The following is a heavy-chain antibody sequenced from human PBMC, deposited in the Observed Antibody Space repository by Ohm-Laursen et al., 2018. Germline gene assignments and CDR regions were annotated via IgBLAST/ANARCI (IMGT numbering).Heavy chain of an antibody. J-gene: IGHJ4*02. D-gene: IGHD5-24*01. CDR3: ARVGRWPRDFDY. Sequence: GSLRLSCTASGFTLSNYGMSWVRQAPGKGLEWVSAISTGGFTTFYADSVKGRFTISRDNAKNSLYLQMNSLRAEDTAVYYCARVGRWPRDFDYWGQGTLVTVSS. CDR2: ISTGGFTT. CDR1: GFTLSNYG. V-gene: IGHV3-11*01.